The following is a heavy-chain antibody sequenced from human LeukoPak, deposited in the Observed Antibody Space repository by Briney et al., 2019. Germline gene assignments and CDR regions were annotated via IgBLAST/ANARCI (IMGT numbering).Heavy chain of an antibody. Sequence: ASVKVSCKASGYTFTSYDINWVREATGQGLEGRGWMNPNSGNTGYAQKFQGRVTMTRDTSISTAYMELSSLRSEDTAVYYCARAPYDSSGYYVYWGQGTLVTVSS. J-gene: IGHJ4*02. D-gene: IGHD3-22*01. V-gene: IGHV1-8*01. CDR3: ARAPYDSSGYYVY. CDR1: GYTFTSYD. CDR2: MNPNSGNT.